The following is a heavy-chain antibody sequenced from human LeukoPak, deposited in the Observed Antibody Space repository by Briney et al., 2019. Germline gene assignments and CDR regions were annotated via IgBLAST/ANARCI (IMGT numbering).Heavy chain of an antibody. Sequence: SETLSLTCAVSGHSISSGYYWGRIRQPPGKGLEWIGSIYHSGSTLYNPSLKSRVTISVDTSKTQFSLNLSSVTAADTAVYYCARDTGSSSGGGSGMDVWGKGTTVTVSS. CDR2: IYHSGST. V-gene: IGHV4-38-2*02. CDR3: ARDTGSSSGGGSGMDV. D-gene: IGHD6-13*01. J-gene: IGHJ6*04. CDR1: GHSISSGYY.